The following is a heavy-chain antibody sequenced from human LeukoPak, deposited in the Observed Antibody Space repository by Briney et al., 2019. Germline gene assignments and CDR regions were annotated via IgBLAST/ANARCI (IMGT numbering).Heavy chain of an antibody. CDR3: AKDREYSYGLGAFES. J-gene: IGHJ3*02. V-gene: IGHV3-23*01. CDR1: GFTFSSYA. Sequence: PGGSLRLSCAASGFTFSSYAMTWVRQAPGKGLEWVSAISGSGGSTYYADSVKGRFTISGDNSKNTLYLQMNSLRGEDTAAYYCAKDREYSYGLGAFESWGQGTMVTVSS. D-gene: IGHD5-18*01. CDR2: ISGSGGST.